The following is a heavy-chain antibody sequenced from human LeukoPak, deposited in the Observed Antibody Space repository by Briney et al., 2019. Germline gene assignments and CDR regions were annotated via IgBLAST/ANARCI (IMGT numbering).Heavy chain of an antibody. CDR1: GFTFGDYA. CDR3: TYCSSTSCYHWFDP. D-gene: IGHD2-2*01. Sequence: GRSLRLSCTASGFTFGDYAMSWVRQAPGKGLEWVGFIRSKAYGGTTEYAASVKGRFTISRDDSKSIAYLQMNSLKTEDTAVYYCTYCSSTSCYHWFDPWGQGTLVTVSS. V-gene: IGHV3-49*04. CDR2: IRSKAYGGTT. J-gene: IGHJ5*02.